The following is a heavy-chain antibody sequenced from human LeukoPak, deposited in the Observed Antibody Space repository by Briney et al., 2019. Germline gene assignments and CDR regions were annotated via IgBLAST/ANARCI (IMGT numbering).Heavy chain of an antibody. D-gene: IGHD5-12*01. Sequence: PSETLSLTCAVYGGSFSGYYWSWIRQPPGKGLEWIGEINHSGSTNYNPSLKSRFTISVDTSKNQFSLKLSSVTAAYTAAYYCASLGTISHYYYYGMDVWGQGTTVTVSS. CDR1: GGSFSGYY. J-gene: IGHJ6*02. CDR2: INHSGST. V-gene: IGHV4-34*01. CDR3: ASLGTISHYYYYGMDV.